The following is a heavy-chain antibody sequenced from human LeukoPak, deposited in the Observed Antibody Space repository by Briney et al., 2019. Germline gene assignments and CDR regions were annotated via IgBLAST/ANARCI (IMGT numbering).Heavy chain of an antibody. J-gene: IGHJ4*02. V-gene: IGHV3-53*01. CDR3: ARGGSSGYYLAY. Sequence: PGGSLRLSCAASGFKVSTNYMSWVRQAPGTGLEWVSVIYSGGSLYYADSVKGRFTISRDNSKNTLYLQMSSLRAEDTAVYYCARGGSSGYYLAYWGQGTLVTVSS. CDR2: IYSGGSL. CDR1: GFKVSTNY. D-gene: IGHD3-22*01.